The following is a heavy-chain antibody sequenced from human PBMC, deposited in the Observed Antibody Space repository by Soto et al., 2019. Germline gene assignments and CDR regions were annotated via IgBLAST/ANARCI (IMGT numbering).Heavy chain of an antibody. CDR1: GGSISSGGYY. J-gene: IGHJ6*02. Sequence: LSLTCTVSGGSISSGGYYWSWIRQHPGKGLEWIGYIYYSGSTYYNPSLKSRVTISVDTSKNQFSLKLSSVTAADTAVYYCARGDRFYGMDVWGQGTTVTVSS. CDR3: ARGDRFYGMDV. D-gene: IGHD3-16*01. CDR2: IYYSGST. V-gene: IGHV4-31*03.